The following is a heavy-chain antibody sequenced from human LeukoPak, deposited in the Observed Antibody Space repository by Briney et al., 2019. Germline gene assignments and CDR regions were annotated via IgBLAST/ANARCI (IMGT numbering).Heavy chain of an antibody. CDR2: IYYSGST. Sequence: SETLSLTCTVSGGSISSYYWSWIRQPPGKGLEWIGYIYYSGSTNYNPSLKSRVTISVDTSKNQFSLKLSSVTAADTAVYYCARLLDNDSSGYPDTFDMWGQGTVVIVSS. D-gene: IGHD3-22*01. J-gene: IGHJ3*02. CDR1: GGSISSYY. CDR3: ARLLDNDSSGYPDTFDM. V-gene: IGHV4-59*08.